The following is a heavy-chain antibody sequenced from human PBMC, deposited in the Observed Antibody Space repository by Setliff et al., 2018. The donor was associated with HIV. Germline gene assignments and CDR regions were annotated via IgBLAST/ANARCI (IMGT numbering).Heavy chain of an antibody. CDR2: IYYSGST. J-gene: IGHJ2*01. Sequence: SETLSLTCTVSGASISSGGYYWSWIRQHPGKGLEWNAYIYYSGSTYYNPSLKSRVTISVDTSKNHCSLKLSSVTAADTAVYYCARAALTSVTTGFLDWYFDLWGRGTLVTVS. CDR3: ARAALTSVTTGFLDWYFDL. CDR1: GASISSGGYY. D-gene: IGHD4-17*01. V-gene: IGHV4-31*03.